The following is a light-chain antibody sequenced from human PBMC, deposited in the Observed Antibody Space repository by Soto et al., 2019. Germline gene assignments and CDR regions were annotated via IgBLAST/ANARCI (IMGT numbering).Light chain of an antibody. CDR3: QQYASSWT. CDR1: QSISTW. V-gene: IGKV1-5*03. CDR2: KAS. J-gene: IGKJ1*01. Sequence: DIQMTQSPSILPASIGDRVTITCRASQSISTWLAWYQQKAGKGPRLLIYKASSSQTGVPSRFSGSGSGTEFTLTISSLQPDDFATYYCQQYASSWTFGQGTKVDIK.